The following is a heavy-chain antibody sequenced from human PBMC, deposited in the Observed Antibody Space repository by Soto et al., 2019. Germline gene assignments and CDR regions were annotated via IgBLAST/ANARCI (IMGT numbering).Heavy chain of an antibody. V-gene: IGHV4-4*02. D-gene: IGHD6-19*01. CDR1: GGSISSSNW. CDR2: IYHSGST. Sequence: SETLSLTCAVSGGSISSSNWWSWVRQPPGKGLEWIGEIYHSGSTNYNPSLKSRVTISVDKSKNHFSLKLSSVTAADTAVYYCARYSSGWSRYYFDYWGQGTLVTVSS. J-gene: IGHJ4*02. CDR3: ARYSSGWSRYYFDY.